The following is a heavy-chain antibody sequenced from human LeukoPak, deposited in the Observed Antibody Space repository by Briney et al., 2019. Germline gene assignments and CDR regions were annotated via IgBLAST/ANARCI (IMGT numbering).Heavy chain of an antibody. Sequence: GRSLRLSCAASGFTFSSYGMHWVRQAPGKGLEWVAVIWYDGSNKYYADSVKGRFTISRDNSKNTLYLQMNSLRAEDTAVYYCARDAPGGRRGLDYWGQGTLVTVSS. CDR2: IWYDGSNK. CDR1: GFTFSSYG. CDR3: ARDAPGGRRGLDY. D-gene: IGHD3-10*01. J-gene: IGHJ4*02. V-gene: IGHV3-33*01.